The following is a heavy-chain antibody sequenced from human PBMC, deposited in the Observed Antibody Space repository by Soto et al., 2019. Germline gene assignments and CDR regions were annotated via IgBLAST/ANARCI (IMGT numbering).Heavy chain of an antibody. CDR1: GYTFRSFG. CDR3: ARGLGGLDV. CDR2: ISAHNGNT. V-gene: IGHV1-18*01. J-gene: IGHJ6*02. D-gene: IGHD6-19*01. Sequence: QVQLVQSGAEVKKPGASVQVSCKASGYTFRSFGISWVRQAPGQGLERMGWISAHNGNTKYAQKIQGRVTMNTDTSTSTAYMELRSLRSDDSAMYYCARGLGGLDVWGQGTTVTVSS.